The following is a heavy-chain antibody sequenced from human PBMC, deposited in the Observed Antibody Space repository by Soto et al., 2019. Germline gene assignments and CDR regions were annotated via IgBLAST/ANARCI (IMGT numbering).Heavy chain of an antibody. CDR1: GVSISNSRFY. J-gene: IGHJ5*02. D-gene: IGHD3-22*01. Sequence: ETLSLTCSVSGVSISNSRFYWAWIRQPPGEGLEWIGSIYHTGNAYYNPSLKSRVTISVDTSKNQFSLKLTSVTAADAALYYCARDFFDSSDYTTNWLDPWGQGTLVTVSS. V-gene: IGHV4-39*01. CDR2: IYHTGNA. CDR3: ARDFFDSSDYTTNWLDP.